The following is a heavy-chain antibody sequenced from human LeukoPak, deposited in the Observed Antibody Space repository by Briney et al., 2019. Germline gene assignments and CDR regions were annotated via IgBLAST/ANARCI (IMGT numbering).Heavy chain of an antibody. V-gene: IGHV3-7*01. J-gene: IGHJ4*02. CDR1: GFSISSNC. D-gene: IGHD3-22*01. CDR3: ASARYYNDGSGPLDY. Sequence: AGSLRLTCAVSGFSISSNCKSWVRQPQAKGMEWVANRKKDGTEKNYENPVKGRLTISTDNATNSLYMQTTSQRTADTAVYYCASARYYNDGSGPLDYWGQGTLVTVSS. CDR2: RKKDGTEK.